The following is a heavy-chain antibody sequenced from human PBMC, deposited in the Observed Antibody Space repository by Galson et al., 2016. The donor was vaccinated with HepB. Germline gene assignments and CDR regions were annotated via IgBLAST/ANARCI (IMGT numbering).Heavy chain of an antibody. Sequence: SLRLSCAVSGFTFSNSAMTWVRQAPGKGLEWVSTISGSGAYTFYADSVKGRYPVSRDKSKNTLYLQMNSLRAEDTARYSGAQEVRYFFVSGHPAGANNNWFDPWGQGTLFTVSP. CDR2: ISGSGAYT. J-gene: IGHJ5*02. CDR1: GFTFSNSA. D-gene: IGHD3-10*01. V-gene: IGHV3-23*01. CDR3: AQEVRYFFVSGHPAGANNNWFDP.